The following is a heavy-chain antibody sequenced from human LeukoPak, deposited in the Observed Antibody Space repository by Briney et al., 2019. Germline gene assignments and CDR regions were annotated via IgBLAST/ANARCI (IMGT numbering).Heavy chain of an antibody. CDR2: IRYDGSNK. CDR3: AKGRRKVPAAIFDY. D-gene: IGHD2-2*01. Sequence: PGGSLRLSCAASGFTFSSYGMHWVRQAPGKGLEWVAFIRYDGSNKYYADSVQGRFTISRDNSKNTLYLQMNSQRAEDTAVYYCAKGRRKVPAAIFDYWGQGTLVTVSS. CDR1: GFTFSSYG. J-gene: IGHJ4*02. V-gene: IGHV3-30*02.